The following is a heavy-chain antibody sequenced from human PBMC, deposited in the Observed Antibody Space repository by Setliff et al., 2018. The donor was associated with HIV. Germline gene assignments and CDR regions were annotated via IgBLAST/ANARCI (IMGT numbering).Heavy chain of an antibody. CDR3: ARDLYYYDSSGYYPGNYYGMDV. Sequence: ASVKVSCKASGGTFSSYTISRVRQAPGQGLEWMGGIILLFGTPNYAQKFQGRVTITADESTSTAYMELSSLRSEDTAVYYCARDLYYYDSSGYYPGNYYGMDVWGQGTTVTV. CDR1: GGTFSSYT. CDR2: IILLFGTP. D-gene: IGHD3-22*01. V-gene: IGHV1-69*13. J-gene: IGHJ6*02.